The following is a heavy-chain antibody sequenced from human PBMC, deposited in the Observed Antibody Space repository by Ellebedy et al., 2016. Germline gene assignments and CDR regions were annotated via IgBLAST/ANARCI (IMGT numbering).Heavy chain of an antibody. CDR1: GYTLTELS. V-gene: IGHV1-24*01. CDR2: FDPEDGET. Sequence: ASVKVSCKVSGYTLTELSMHWVRQAPGKGLEWMGGFDPEDGETIYAQKFQGRVTMTEDTSTDTAYMELSSLRSEDTAVYYCAAEPDGSSSYYYGMDVWGQGTTVTVSS. J-gene: IGHJ6*02. D-gene: IGHD6-6*01. CDR3: AAEPDGSSSYYYGMDV.